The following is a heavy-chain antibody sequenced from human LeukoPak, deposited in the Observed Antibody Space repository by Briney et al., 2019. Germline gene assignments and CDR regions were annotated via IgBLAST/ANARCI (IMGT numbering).Heavy chain of an antibody. D-gene: IGHD3-16*01. V-gene: IGHV3-49*04. Sequence: PGGSLRLSCAASGFTLSSYWMSWVRQVPGKGLEWVGFIRSKAYGGTTEYAASVKGRFTISRDDSKSIAYLQMNSLKTEDTAVYYCTRGESPPDYWGQGTLVTVSS. J-gene: IGHJ4*02. CDR1: GFTLSSYW. CDR3: TRGESPPDY. CDR2: IRSKAYGGTT.